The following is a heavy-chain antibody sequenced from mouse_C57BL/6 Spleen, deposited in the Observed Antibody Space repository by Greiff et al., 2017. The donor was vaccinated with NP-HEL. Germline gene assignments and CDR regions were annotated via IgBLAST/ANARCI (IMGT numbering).Heavy chain of an antibody. V-gene: IGHV5-17*01. CDR1: GFTFSDYG. D-gene: IGHD4-1*01. J-gene: IGHJ3*01. Sequence: EVMLVESGGGLVKPGGSLKLSCAASGFTFSDYGMHWVRQAPEKGLEWVAYISSGSSTIYYADTVKGRFTISRDNAKNTLFLQMTRLRSEDTAMYYCAKGETGRFAYWGQGTLVTVSA. CDR2: ISSGSSTI. CDR3: AKGETGRFAY.